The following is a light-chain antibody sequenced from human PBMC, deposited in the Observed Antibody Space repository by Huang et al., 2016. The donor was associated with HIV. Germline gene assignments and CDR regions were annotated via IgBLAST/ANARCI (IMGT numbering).Light chain of an antibody. CDR2: SAS. V-gene: IGKV1-39*01. CDR1: QSIRKF. CDR3: QQTDNIPRT. J-gene: IGKJ1*01. Sequence: DIQMTQSPSSLSASVGDRVTIACRASQSIRKFLNWYQQKPGEAPKLLMHSASSLQSGVPSRFSGSGSGTDFTLTITSLQPEEFATYYCQQTDNIPRTFGQGTKVVIK.